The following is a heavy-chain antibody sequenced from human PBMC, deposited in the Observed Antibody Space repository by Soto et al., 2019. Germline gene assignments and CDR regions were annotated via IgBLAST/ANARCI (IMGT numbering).Heavy chain of an antibody. CDR1: GFTFSGSA. D-gene: IGHD1-26*01. J-gene: IGHJ5*02. CDR2: VGIKAKSYAT. Sequence: EVQLVESGGGLVQPGGSLKLSCAAPGFTFSGSAMHWVRQASGKGLEWVGRVGIKAKSYATTYGASVKVRFTISRDDSRSTAFLQMNSLKIEDTAVYYCTKYSGTSSTPAALGQGTLVTVSS. CDR3: TKYSGTSSTPAA. V-gene: IGHV3-73*02.